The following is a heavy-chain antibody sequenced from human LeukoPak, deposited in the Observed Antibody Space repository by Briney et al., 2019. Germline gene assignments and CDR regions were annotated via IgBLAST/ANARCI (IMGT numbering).Heavy chain of an antibody. D-gene: IGHD3-9*01. J-gene: IGHJ4*02. Sequence: GGSLRLSCAASGFTFSSYSMNWVRQAPGKGLEWVSVIYSGGSTYYADSVKGRFTISRDNSKNTLYLQMNSLRAEDTAVYYCARWDYDILTGYYRDHQYYFDYWGQGTLVTVSS. CDR2: IYSGGST. V-gene: IGHV3-66*01. CDR1: GFTFSSYS. CDR3: ARWDYDILTGYYRDHQYYFDY.